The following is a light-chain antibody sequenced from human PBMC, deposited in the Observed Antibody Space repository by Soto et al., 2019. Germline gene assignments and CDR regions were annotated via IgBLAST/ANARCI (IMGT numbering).Light chain of an antibody. CDR1: QSISSW. Sequence: DIQMTQSPSTLSASVGDRVTITCRARQSISSWLAWYQQKPGKAPKLLIYKASSLESGVPSRFSGSGSGTEFTLTISSLQPYDFATYYCQQYNNYPWTFGQGTKVEIK. CDR2: KAS. V-gene: IGKV1-5*03. J-gene: IGKJ1*01. CDR3: QQYNNYPWT.